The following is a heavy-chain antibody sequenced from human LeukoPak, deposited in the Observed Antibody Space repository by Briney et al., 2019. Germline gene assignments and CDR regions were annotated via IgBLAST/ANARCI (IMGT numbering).Heavy chain of an antibody. CDR1: GYTFTDYY. J-gene: IGHJ4*02. CDR2: INPNSGGT. Sequence: ASVKVSCKASGYTFTDYYMHWVRQAPGQGLEWMGWINPNSGGTKYAKKFQARVTMTRDTSISTAYMELSRLTSDDTAVYYCASEEVGPRQHLTYFDYWGQGTLVTVSS. V-gene: IGHV1-2*02. D-gene: IGHD6-13*01. CDR3: ASEEVGPRQHLTYFDY.